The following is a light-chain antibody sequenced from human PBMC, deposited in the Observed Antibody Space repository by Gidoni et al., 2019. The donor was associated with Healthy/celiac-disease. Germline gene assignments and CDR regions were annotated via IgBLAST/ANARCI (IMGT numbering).Light chain of an antibody. CDR1: QSISSY. J-gene: IGKJ4*01. CDR3: QQSYSTLELT. CDR2: AAS. Sequence: DIQMTQSPSSLSASEGDRVTITCRASQSISSYLNWYQQKPGNAPKLLIYAASSLQSGVPSRFSGSGAGTDFTLTISSLQPEDFATYYCQQSYSTLELTFGGGTKVEIK. V-gene: IGKV1-39*01.